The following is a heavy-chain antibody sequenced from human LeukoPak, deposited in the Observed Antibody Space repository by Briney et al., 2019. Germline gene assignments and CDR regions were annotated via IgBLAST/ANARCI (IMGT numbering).Heavy chain of an antibody. Sequence: GGSLRLSCAASGFTFSSYAMSWVRQAPGKGLEWVSAISGSGGSTYYADSVKGRFTISRDNSKNTLYLQMNSLRAEDTAVYYCARDQAETYYFDYWGQGTLVTVSS. CDR2: ISGSGGST. V-gene: IGHV3-23*01. J-gene: IGHJ4*02. CDR3: ARDQAETYYFDY. CDR1: GFTFSSYA. D-gene: IGHD2-15*01.